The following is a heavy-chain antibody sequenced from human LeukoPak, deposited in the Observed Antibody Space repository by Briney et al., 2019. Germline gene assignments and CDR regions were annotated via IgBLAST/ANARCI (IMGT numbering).Heavy chain of an antibody. D-gene: IGHD3-16*01. J-gene: IGHJ4*02. CDR2: IGGDGIA. V-gene: IGHV3-48*04. Sequence: GGSLRLSCAASGFTFSSYGMHWVRQAPGKGLEWISYIGGDGIAFYADSVKGRFTASKDDARKSMYLQMNSLRVEDTAVYYCAKDRANWAIDDWGQGTQVTVSS. CDR3: AKDRANWAIDD. CDR1: GFTFSSYG.